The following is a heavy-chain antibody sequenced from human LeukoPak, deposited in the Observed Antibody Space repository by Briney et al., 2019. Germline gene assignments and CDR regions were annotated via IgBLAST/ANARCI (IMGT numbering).Heavy chain of an antibody. V-gene: IGHV4-59*01. Sequence: PSETLSLTCTVSGGSISSYYWSWIRQPPGKGLEWIGCIYYSGSTNYNPSLKSRVTISVDTSKNQFSLKLSSVTAADTAVYYCARGSSSWYLEWFDPWGQGTLVTVSS. J-gene: IGHJ5*02. CDR3: ARGSSSWYLEWFDP. CDR2: IYYSGST. CDR1: GGSISSYY. D-gene: IGHD6-13*01.